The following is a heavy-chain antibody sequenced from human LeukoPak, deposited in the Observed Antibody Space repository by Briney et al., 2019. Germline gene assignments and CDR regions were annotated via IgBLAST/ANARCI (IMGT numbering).Heavy chain of an antibody. CDR2: ISGSGGGT. D-gene: IGHD4-11*01. CDR1: GFTFSSFA. CDR3: AKGRMGTTFDD. V-gene: IGHV3-23*01. Sequence: PGGSLRLSCAASGFTFSSFAMNWVRQAPGKGLEGVSAISGSGGGTYYADSVEGRFTISKDNSQNTLYLQMSSLSAEDTAVYYCAKGRMGTTFDDWGQGTLVTVSS. J-gene: IGHJ4*02.